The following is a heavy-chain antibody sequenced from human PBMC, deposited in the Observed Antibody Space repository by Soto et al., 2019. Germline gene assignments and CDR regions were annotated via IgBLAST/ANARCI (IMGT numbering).Heavy chain of an antibody. D-gene: IGHD4-17*01. CDR2: ISAYNGNT. CDR3: ARVPLLYGDYVGYYFDY. Sequence: QVQLVQSGAEVKKPGASVKVSCKASGYTFTSYGISWVRQAPGQGLEWMGWISAYNGNTNYAQKLKGRVTMTTDTSTSTAYMELRSLRSDDTAVYYCARVPLLYGDYVGYYFDYWGQGTLVTVSS. J-gene: IGHJ4*02. CDR1: GYTFTSYG. V-gene: IGHV1-18*01.